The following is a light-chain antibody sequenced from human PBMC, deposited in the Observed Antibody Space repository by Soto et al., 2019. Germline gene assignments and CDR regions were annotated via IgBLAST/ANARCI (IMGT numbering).Light chain of an antibody. Sequence: DILLTQSPAFLSSSVGDRVTLTCRASQGISSCLAWYQQKQANAPKLLIYAASSLQSGVPSRFSGSGSGREFTLTISSLQHEDFATEYCQQRNSYPPASTFGQGTRLEIK. V-gene: IGKV1-9*01. J-gene: IGKJ5*01. CDR2: AAS. CDR1: QGISSC. CDR3: QQRNSYPPAST.